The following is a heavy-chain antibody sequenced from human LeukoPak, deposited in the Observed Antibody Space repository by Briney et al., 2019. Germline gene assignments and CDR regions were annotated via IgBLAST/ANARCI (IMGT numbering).Heavy chain of an antibody. CDR3: ARPTRDWGWRYYYYYMDV. J-gene: IGHJ6*03. Sequence: SETLSLTCAVYGGSFSGYYWSWIRQPPGKGLEWIGEINHSGSTNYNLSLKSRVTISVDTSKNQFSLKLSSVTAADTAVYYCARPTRDWGWRYYYYYMDVWGKGTTVTVSS. V-gene: IGHV4-34*01. D-gene: IGHD3-16*01. CDR2: INHSGST. CDR1: GGSFSGYY.